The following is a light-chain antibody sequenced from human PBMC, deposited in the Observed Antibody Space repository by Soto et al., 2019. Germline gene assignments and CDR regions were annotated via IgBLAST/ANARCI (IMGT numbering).Light chain of an antibody. CDR2: DAS. J-gene: IGKJ1*01. CDR1: QSVSSY. Sequence: EIVLTQSPDILSLSPGERATLSCRASQSVSSYLAWYQQKPGPAPRLLIYDASNRATGIPARFSGSESGTDFTLTISSLEPEDFAVYYRQQRSNWPVTFGQGTRVEIK. CDR3: QQRSNWPVT. V-gene: IGKV3-11*01.